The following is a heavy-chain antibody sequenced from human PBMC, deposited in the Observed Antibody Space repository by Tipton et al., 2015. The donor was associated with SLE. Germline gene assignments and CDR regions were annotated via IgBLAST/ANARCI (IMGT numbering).Heavy chain of an antibody. CDR2: IYYSGST. Sequence: LRLSCTFSGGAISDYYWNWIRQPPGKGLEWIGNIYYSGSTSYNPSLKSRVTISIDTTKNHFPLKLSSVTAADTAMYYCASERNGDWAAFDYWGQGILVTVSS. V-gene: IGHV4-59*01. D-gene: IGHD2-21*01. CDR1: GGAISDYY. CDR3: ASERNGDWAAFDY. J-gene: IGHJ4*02.